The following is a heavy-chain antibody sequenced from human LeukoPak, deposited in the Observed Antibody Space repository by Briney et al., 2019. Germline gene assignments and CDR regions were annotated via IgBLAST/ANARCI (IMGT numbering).Heavy chain of an antibody. CDR3: ARYGNLDRSGSYDY. J-gene: IGHJ4*02. V-gene: IGHV4-59*01. Sequence: SETLSLTCIVSGGSISGYYWSWIRQPPGKGLEWIGYIYYIGSTKYNSSLRSRVTMSVDTSKNQFSLKLSSVTAADTAVYYCARYGNLDRSGSYDYWGQGALVTVSS. CDR2: IYYIGST. D-gene: IGHD3-10*01. CDR1: GGSISGYY.